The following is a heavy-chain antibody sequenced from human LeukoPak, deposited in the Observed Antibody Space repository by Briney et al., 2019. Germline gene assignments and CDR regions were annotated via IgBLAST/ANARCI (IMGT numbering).Heavy chain of an antibody. CDR3: ARSRCSSTSCKMNYYYYMDV. Sequence: SETLSLTCTVSGGSISSYYWSWIRQPAGKGLEWIGRIYTSGSTNYNPSLKSRVTMSVDTSKNQFSLKLSSVTAADMAVYYCARSRCSSTSCKMNYYYYMDVWGKGTTVTVSS. CDR2: IYTSGST. J-gene: IGHJ6*03. V-gene: IGHV4-4*07. D-gene: IGHD2-2*01. CDR1: GGSISSYY.